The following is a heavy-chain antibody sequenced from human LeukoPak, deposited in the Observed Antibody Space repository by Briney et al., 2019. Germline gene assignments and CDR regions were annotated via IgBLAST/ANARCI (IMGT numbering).Heavy chain of an antibody. D-gene: IGHD2-15*01. CDR2: IKSKTDGGTT. CDR3: TTDLTVAANYYYYYMDV. Sequence: PGGSLRLSCAASGFTFTNAWMSWVRQAPGKGLEWVGRIKSKTDGGTTDYAAPVKGRFSISRDASKNTLYLQMNSLKNEDTAVYYCTTDLTVAANYYYYYMDVWGKGTTVTVSS. CDR1: GFTFTNAW. J-gene: IGHJ6*03. V-gene: IGHV3-15*01.